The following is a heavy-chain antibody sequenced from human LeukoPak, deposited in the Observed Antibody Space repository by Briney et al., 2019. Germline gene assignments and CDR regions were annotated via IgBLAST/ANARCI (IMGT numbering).Heavy chain of an antibody. V-gene: IGHV3-23*01. Sequence: AGGSLRLSCAASGFTFSNFAMHWVRQAPGKGLEWVSAIIGSGGSTHYADSVKGRFTISRDNSKNTLYLQMNGLRAEDTAVYYCAKGYYAGTPNMGYFDYWGQGTLVTVSS. D-gene: IGHD1-26*01. CDR3: AKGYYAGTPNMGYFDY. CDR2: IIGSGGST. J-gene: IGHJ4*02. CDR1: GFTFSNFA.